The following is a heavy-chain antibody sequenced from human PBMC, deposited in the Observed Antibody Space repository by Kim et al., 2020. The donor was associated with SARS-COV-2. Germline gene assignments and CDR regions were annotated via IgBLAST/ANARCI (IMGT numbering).Heavy chain of an antibody. CDR2: ISTSGSII. Sequence: GGSLRLSCAASGFPLLSYSMNWVRQAPGKGLEWVSYISTSGSIIYYADSVRGRFTISRDNAKNSLFLQMNSLRDDDTALYYCARGHPNALYQYLQQWGQGTLVIVSS. CDR3: ARGHPNALYQYLQQ. CDR1: GFPLLSYS. D-gene: IGHD2-8*01. J-gene: IGHJ1*01. V-gene: IGHV3-48*02.